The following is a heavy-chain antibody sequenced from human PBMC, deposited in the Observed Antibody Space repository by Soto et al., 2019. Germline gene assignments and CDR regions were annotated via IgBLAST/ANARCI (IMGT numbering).Heavy chain of an antibody. CDR1: GGTFSSYA. CDR2: IIPIFGTA. Sequence: SVKVSCKASGGTFSSYAISWVRQAPGQGLEWMGGIIPIFGTANYAQKFQGRVTITADESTSTAYMELSSLRSEDTAVYYCATTQENHYDILTGLFDYWGQGTLVTVSS. J-gene: IGHJ4*02. V-gene: IGHV1-69*13. D-gene: IGHD3-9*01. CDR3: ATTQENHYDILTGLFDY.